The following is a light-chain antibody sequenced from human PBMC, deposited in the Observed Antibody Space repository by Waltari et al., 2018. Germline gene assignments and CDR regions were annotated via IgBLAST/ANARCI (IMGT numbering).Light chain of an antibody. CDR2: WAS. V-gene: IGKV4-1*01. CDR3: QQDYSTRGT. J-gene: IGKJ2*01. CDR1: QSVLYSSNNKNY. Sequence: DIVMTQSPDSLAVSLGERATINCKSSQSVLYSSNNKNYLAWYQQKPGQPPKLLIYWASTRESGVPDRFSGSGSGTDFTLTISSRQAEDVAVYYCQQDYSTRGTFGQGTKLEI.